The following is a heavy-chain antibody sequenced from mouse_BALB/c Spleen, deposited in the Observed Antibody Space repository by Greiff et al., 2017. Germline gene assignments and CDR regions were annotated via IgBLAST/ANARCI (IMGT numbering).Heavy chain of an antibody. V-gene: IGHV1-15*01. CDR2: IDPETGGT. CDR1: GYTFTDYE. Sequence: VQLQQSGAELVRPGASVTLSCKASGYTFTDYEMHWVKQTPVHGLEWIGAIDPETGGTAYNQKFKGKATLTADKSSSTAYMELRSLTSEDSAVYYCTKGALRYYFDYWGQGTTLTVSS. J-gene: IGHJ2*01. D-gene: IGHD1-1*01. CDR3: TKGALRYYFDY.